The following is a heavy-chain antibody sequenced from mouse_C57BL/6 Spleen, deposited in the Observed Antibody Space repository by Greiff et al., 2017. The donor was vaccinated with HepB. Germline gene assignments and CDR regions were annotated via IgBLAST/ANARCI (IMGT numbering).Heavy chain of an antibody. J-gene: IGHJ3*01. D-gene: IGHD6-2*01. V-gene: IGHV5-4*01. CDR2: ISDGGSYT. Sequence: DVQLVESGGGLVKPGGSLKLSCAASGFTFSSYAMSWVRQTPEKRLEWVATISDGGSYTYYPDNVKGRNTISRDNAKNNLNLQMSHLKSEDTAMYDCAGDRVSGTGFAYWGQGTLVTVSA. CDR3: AGDRVSGTGFAY. CDR1: GFTFSSYA.